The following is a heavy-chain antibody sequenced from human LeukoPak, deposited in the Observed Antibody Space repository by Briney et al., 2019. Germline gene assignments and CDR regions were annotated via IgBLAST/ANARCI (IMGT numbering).Heavy chain of an antibody. D-gene: IGHD2-15*01. CDR2: ISVYNGNT. V-gene: IGHV1-18*01. CDR3: AKMDSDGSGFFSN. CDR1: GYSFTTYG. J-gene: IGHJ4*02. Sequence: ASVKVSCKASGYSFTTYGISWLRQAPGHGLEWIAWISVYNGNTNYADKVRGRVLVTTDISATTAYLELKSLRCDDTGVYYCAKMDSDGSGFFSNWGQGTPVTVSS.